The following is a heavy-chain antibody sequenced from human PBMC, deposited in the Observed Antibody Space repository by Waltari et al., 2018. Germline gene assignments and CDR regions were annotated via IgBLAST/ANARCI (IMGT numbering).Heavy chain of an antibody. V-gene: IGHV4-59*01. Sequence: QVQLQESGPGLVKPSETLSLTCTVSGGSISSYYWSWIRQPPGKGLEWIGYIYYSGSTNHNPSLKSRVTISLDTAKNQFSLKLSSVTAADTAVYYCARNGRGYCSSTSCYTRPYYYYGMDVWGQGTTVTVSS. CDR3: ARNGRGYCSSTSCYTRPYYYYGMDV. J-gene: IGHJ6*02. CDR1: GGSISSYY. D-gene: IGHD2-2*02. CDR2: IYYSGST.